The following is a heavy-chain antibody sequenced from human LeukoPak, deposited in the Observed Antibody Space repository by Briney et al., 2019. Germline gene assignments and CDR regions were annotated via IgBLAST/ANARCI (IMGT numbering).Heavy chain of an antibody. D-gene: IGHD6-19*01. CDR1: GFTFSNYG. J-gene: IGHJ4*02. CDR3: ARVQRGIAVALDY. CDR2: IRYDGNNK. V-gene: IGHV3-30*02. Sequence: PGGSLRLSCGASGFTFSNYGMLWVRQAPGKGLDWVSFIRYDGNNKLYADSVKGRFTISRDNSKNTLYLHINSLRAEDTAVYYCARVQRGIAVALDYWGQGTLATVSS.